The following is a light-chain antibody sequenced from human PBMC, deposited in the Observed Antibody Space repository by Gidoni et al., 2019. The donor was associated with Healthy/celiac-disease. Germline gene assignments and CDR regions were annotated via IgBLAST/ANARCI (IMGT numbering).Light chain of an antibody. J-gene: IGKJ4*01. CDR1: QGISSY. CDR3: QQYYSFPLT. Sequence: VIWMTKSPSLLSASTGDRVTISCRISQGISSYLAWYQQKPGKAPELLIYAASTLQSGVPSRFSGSGSGTDFTLTISCLQSEDFATYYCQQYYSFPLTFGGGTKVEIK. CDR2: AAS. V-gene: IGKV1D-8*01.